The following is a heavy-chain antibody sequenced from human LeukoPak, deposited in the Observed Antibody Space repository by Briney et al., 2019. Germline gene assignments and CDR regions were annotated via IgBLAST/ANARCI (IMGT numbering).Heavy chain of an antibody. Sequence: GGSLRLSCAASGFTFSSNAMNWVRQAPGKGLEWVSGITGSGDSTYYADSVKGRFTISRDNSKNTLYLQMNSLRAEDTAVYYCARDGITMIVVVNEFDYWGQGTLVTVSS. CDR3: ARDGITMIVVVNEFDY. CDR2: ITGSGDST. CDR1: GFTFSSNA. D-gene: IGHD3-22*01. J-gene: IGHJ4*02. V-gene: IGHV3-23*01.